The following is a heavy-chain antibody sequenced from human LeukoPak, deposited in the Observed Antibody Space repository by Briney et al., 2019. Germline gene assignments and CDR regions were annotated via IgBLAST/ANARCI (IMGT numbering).Heavy chain of an antibody. V-gene: IGHV3-53*01. Sequence: GGSLRLSCAASGFTVSSNYMSWVRQAPGKGLEWVSVIYSCGSTYYADSVKGRFTISRDNSKNTLYLQMNSLRAEDTAVYYCARDRKPTDRYFDLWGRGTLVTVSS. CDR3: ARDRKPTDRYFDL. CDR1: GFTVSSNY. J-gene: IGHJ2*01. CDR2: IYSCGST.